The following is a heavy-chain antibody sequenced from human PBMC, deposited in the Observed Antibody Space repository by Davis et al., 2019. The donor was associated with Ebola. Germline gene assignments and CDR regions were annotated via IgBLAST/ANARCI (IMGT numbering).Heavy chain of an antibody. Sequence: ASVKVSCKASGYTFTSYGISWVRQAPGQGLEWMGWISAYNGNTNYAQKLQGRVTMTTDTSTSTAYMELRSLRSDDTAVYYCARVNADIVVVPAAIGAPYFDYWGQGTLVTVSS. CDR2: ISAYNGNT. J-gene: IGHJ4*02. CDR3: ARVNADIVVVPAAIGAPYFDY. D-gene: IGHD2-2*02. CDR1: GYTFTSYG. V-gene: IGHV1-18*04.